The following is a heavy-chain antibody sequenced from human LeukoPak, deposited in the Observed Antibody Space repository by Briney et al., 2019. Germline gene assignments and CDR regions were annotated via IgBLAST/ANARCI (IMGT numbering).Heavy chain of an antibody. D-gene: IGHD3-22*01. J-gene: IGHJ4*02. CDR2: ISGYNGHT. CDR1: GYTFTSYG. CDR3: ARDRPDDSSGYCFDY. Sequence: ASVKVSCKASGYTFTSYGISWVRQAPGQGLEWMGWISGYNGHTNYAQKFQGRVTMTRDMSTSTVYMELSSLRSEDTAVYYCARDRPDDSSGYCFDYWGQGTLVTVSS. V-gene: IGHV1-18*01.